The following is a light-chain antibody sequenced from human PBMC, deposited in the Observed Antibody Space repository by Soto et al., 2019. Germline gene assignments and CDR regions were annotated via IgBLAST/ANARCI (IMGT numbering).Light chain of an antibody. CDR3: CSYTSSITYV. CDR1: SSDVGGYNY. J-gene: IGLJ1*01. Sequence: LNQPASVSGSPGQSITISCTGTSSDVGGYNYVSWYQQHPGKAPKLMIYEVSYRPSGVSDRFSGSKSGNTASLTISGLQAEDEADYYCCSYTSSITYVFGTGTKVTVL. CDR2: EVS. V-gene: IGLV2-14*01.